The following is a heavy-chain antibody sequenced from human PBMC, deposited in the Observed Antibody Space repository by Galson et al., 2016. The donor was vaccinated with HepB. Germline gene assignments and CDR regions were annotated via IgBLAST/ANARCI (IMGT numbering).Heavy chain of an antibody. D-gene: IGHD3-10*01. J-gene: IGHJ6*02. V-gene: IGHV3-21*04. CDR1: GFTFSTYN. Sequence: SLRLSCAASGFTFSTYNMNWVRQAPGKGLEWVSSISYNIYYADSVRGRFTISRDNAKNSLFLQVNSLRVEDTAVYYCARDWRGSGSYNPYYYYGMDVWGQGTTVTVSS. CDR2: ISYNI. CDR3: ARDWRGSGSYNPYYYYGMDV.